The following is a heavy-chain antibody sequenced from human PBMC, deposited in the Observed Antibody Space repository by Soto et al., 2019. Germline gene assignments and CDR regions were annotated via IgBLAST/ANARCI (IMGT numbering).Heavy chain of an antibody. J-gene: IGHJ6*02. Sequence: GGSLRLSCAASGFTFSSYAMHWVRQAPGKGLEWVAVISYDGSNKYYADSVKGRFTISRDNSKNTLYLQMNSLRAEDTAVYYCADSCNDFWRCGMDVWGQGTTVTVSS. CDR3: ADSCNDFWRCGMDV. CDR2: ISYDGSNK. CDR1: GFTFSSYA. D-gene: IGHD3-3*01. V-gene: IGHV3-30-3*01.